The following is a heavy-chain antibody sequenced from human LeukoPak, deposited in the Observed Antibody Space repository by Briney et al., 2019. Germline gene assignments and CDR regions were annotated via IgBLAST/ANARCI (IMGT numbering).Heavy chain of an antibody. D-gene: IGHD3-3*01. CDR2: IKQDGSEK. CDR3: ASGFLDDFWSGHF. V-gene: IGHV3-7*01. CDR1: GSAFTYW. J-gene: IGHJ4*02. Sequence: GGSLRLSCAASGSAFTYWMSWVRQAPGKGLEWVANIKQDGSEKYYVGSVKGRFTVSKDNARKSLYLQMNSLRAEDTAVYYCASGFLDDFWSGHFWGQGTPVTVSS.